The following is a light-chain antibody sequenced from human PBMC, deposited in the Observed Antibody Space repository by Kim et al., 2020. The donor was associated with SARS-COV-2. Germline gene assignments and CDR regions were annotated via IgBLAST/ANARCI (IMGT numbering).Light chain of an antibody. CDR1: SSDVGGYNY. CDR2: DVS. J-gene: IGLJ1*01. Sequence: QSITISCTGTSSDVGGYNYVSWYQQHPGTAPKLMIYDVSYRPSGVSDRFSGSKSGNTASLTISELQAEDEADYYCSSYTSSSTPYVFGTGTKVTVL. CDR3: SSYTSSSTPYV. V-gene: IGLV2-14*03.